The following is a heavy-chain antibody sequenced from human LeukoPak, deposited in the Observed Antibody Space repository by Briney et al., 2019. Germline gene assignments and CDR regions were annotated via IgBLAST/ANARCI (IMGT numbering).Heavy chain of an antibody. CDR2: ISGSGGST. V-gene: IGHV3-23*01. CDR1: GFTFSSYA. Sequence: GGSLRLSCAASGFTFSSYAMSWVRQAPGKGPEWVSAISGSGGSTYYADSVKGRFIISRDNSKNTLYLQMNSLRAEDTAVYYCATSDDYGDYDGYWGQGTLVTVSS. J-gene: IGHJ4*02. D-gene: IGHD4-17*01. CDR3: ATSDDYGDYDGY.